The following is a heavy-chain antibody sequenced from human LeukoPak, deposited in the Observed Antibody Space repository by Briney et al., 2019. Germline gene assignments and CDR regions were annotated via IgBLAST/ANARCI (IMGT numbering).Heavy chain of an antibody. J-gene: IGHJ3*02. V-gene: IGHV1-69*06. D-gene: IGHD1-26*01. CDR1: GGTFSSYA. Sequence: GASVKVSCKASGGTFSSYAISWVRQAPGQGLEWMGGIIPIFGTANYAQKFRGRVTITADKSTSTAYMELSSLRSEDTAVYYCATDTGSGSYSGDAFDIWGQGTMVTVSS. CDR2: IIPIFGTA. CDR3: ATDTGSGSYSGDAFDI.